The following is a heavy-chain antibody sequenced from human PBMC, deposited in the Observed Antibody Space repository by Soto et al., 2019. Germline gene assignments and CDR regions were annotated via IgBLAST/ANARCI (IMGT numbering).Heavy chain of an antibody. V-gene: IGHV3-30-3*01. J-gene: IGHJ4*02. D-gene: IGHD3-22*01. CDR2: ISYDGSNK. CDR1: GFTFSSYA. CDR3: ARPPYDSSGYYFDY. Sequence: PGGSLRLSCAASGFTFSSYAMHWVRQAPGKGLEWVAVISYDGSNKYYADSVKGRFTISRDNSKNTLYLQMNSLRAEDTAVYYCARPPYDSSGYYFDYWGQGTLVTVSS.